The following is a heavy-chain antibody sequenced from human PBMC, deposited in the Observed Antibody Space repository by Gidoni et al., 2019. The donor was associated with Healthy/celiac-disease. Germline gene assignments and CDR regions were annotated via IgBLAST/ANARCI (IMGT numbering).Heavy chain of an antibody. Sequence: QVQLQESGPGLVKPSQTLSLTCTVSGGAISSGGYYWSWIRQHPGKGLEWIGYIYYSGSTYYNPSLKSRVTISVDTSKNHFSLKLSSVTAADTAVYYCARDSAASDGMDVWGQGTTVTVSS. CDR1: GGAISSGGYY. V-gene: IGHV4-31*03. CDR2: IYYSGST. J-gene: IGHJ6*02. CDR3: ARDSAASDGMDV. D-gene: IGHD1-26*01.